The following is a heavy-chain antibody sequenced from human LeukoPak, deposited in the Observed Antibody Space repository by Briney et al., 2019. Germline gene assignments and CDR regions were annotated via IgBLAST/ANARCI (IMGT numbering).Heavy chain of an antibody. Sequence: GGSLRLSCAASGFTFSSYAMHWVRQAPGKGLEWVAVISYGGSNKYYADSVKGRFTISRDNSKNTLYLQINSLRAEDTAVYYCAKDRGAYCGGDCYYYGMDVWGQGTTVTVSS. D-gene: IGHD2-21*01. CDR3: AKDRGAYCGGDCYYYGMDV. J-gene: IGHJ6*02. CDR2: ISYGGSNK. V-gene: IGHV3-30*04. CDR1: GFTFSSYA.